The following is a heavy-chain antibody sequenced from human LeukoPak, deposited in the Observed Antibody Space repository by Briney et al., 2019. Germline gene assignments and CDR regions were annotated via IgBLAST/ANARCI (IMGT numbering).Heavy chain of an antibody. V-gene: IGHV3-30*18. D-gene: IGHD3-22*01. J-gene: IGHJ3*02. Sequence: GRSLRLSCAASGFTFSSYGMHWVRQAPGKGLEWVAVISYDGSNKYYADSVKGRFTISRDNSKNTLYLQMNSLRAEDTAVYYCAKGGYDSSGYPPRDGAFDIWGQGTMVTVSS. CDR1: GFTFSSYG. CDR3: AKGGYDSSGYPPRDGAFDI. CDR2: ISYDGSNK.